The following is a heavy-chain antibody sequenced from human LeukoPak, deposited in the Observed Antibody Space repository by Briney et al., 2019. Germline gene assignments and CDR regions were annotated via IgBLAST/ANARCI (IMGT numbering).Heavy chain of an antibody. CDR2: INHSGSP. CDR3: ARDSRYYYDSSAHSYYYYGMDV. J-gene: IGHJ6*02. D-gene: IGHD3-22*01. V-gene: IGHV4-34*01. CDR1: GESFSDYS. Sequence: PSETLSLTCAVYGESFSDYSWTWIRQPPGKGLEWIGEINHSGSPNYNPSLKSRVTISVDTSKNQFSLKLSSVTAADTAVYYCARDSRYYYDSSAHSYYYYGMDVWGQGTTVTVSS.